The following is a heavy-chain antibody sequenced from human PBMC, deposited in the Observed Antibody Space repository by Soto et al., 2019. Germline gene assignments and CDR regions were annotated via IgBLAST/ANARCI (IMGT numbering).Heavy chain of an antibody. D-gene: IGHD2-8*02. CDR3: ARGDYGTGGYPFPYFDY. J-gene: IGHJ4*02. Sequence: HEHLVQSGAEVKRPGASLKVSCKASGYSFTGYYIHWVRQAPGQGLEWMGWINPDSGATNYAQNFQGSVTLTSDTSISTACMDLTSLTSDDTAVYYCARGDYGTGGYPFPYFDYWGQGTLVIVSS. CDR1: GYSFTGYY. V-gene: IGHV1-2*02. CDR2: INPDSGAT.